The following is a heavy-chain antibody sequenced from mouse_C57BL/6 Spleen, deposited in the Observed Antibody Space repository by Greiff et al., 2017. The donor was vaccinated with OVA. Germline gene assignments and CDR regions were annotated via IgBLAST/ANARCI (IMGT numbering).Heavy chain of an antibody. V-gene: IGHV1-26*01. J-gene: IGHJ1*03. Sequence: EVQLQQSGPELVKPGASVKISCKASGYTFTDYYMNWVKQSHGKSLEWIGDINPNNGGTSYNQKFKGKATLTVDKSSSTAYMELRSLTSEDSAVYYCAHYYGSSYGYFDVWGTGTTVTVSS. CDR2: INPNNGGT. CDR1: GYTFTDYY. D-gene: IGHD1-1*01. CDR3: AHYYGSSYGYFDV.